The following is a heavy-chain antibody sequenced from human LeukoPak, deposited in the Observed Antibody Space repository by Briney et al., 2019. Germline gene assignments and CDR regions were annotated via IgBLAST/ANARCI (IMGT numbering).Heavy chain of an antibody. D-gene: IGHD1-14*01. CDR3: ARQVCNWFDP. Sequence: GESLKISCKGSGYSFTSYWISWVRQMPGKGLEWMGRVDPSDSYTNYSPSFQGHVTISADKSISTAYLQWSSLKASDTAMYYCARQVCNWFDPWGQGTLVTVSS. CDR2: VDPSDSYT. CDR1: GYSFTSYW. V-gene: IGHV5-10-1*01. J-gene: IGHJ5*02.